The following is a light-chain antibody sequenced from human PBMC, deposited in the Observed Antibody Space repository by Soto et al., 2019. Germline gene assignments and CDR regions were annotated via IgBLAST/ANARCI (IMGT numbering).Light chain of an antibody. V-gene: IGKV3-20*01. CDR1: QSVSSTY. CDR3: QQYHVWSKWT. J-gene: IGKJ1*01. Sequence: EIVLTQSPDTLSLSPGERATLSCRASQSVSSTYLAWFQQKPGQTPRLLISGASSRATGIPERFSGSGSGTDFTLTISSLQSEDSAVYFCQQYHVWSKWTFGPGPKVEI. CDR2: GAS.